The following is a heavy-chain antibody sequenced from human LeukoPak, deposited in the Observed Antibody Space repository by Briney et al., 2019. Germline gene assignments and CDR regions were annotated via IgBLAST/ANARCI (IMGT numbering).Heavy chain of an antibody. CDR2: VSGSGGST. CDR1: GFTFSSYA. D-gene: IGHD6-13*01. V-gene: IGHV3-23*01. Sequence: PGGSLRLSCAASGFTFSSYAMSWVRQAPGKGLEWVSAVSGSGGSTYYADSVKGRFTISRDNSKNTLYLQMNSLRAEDTAVYYCAKAHQQLVRIDAFDIWGQGTMVTVSS. CDR3: AKAHQQLVRIDAFDI. J-gene: IGHJ3*02.